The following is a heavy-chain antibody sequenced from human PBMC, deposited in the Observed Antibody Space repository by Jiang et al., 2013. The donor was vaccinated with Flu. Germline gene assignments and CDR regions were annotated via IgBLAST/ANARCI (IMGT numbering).Heavy chain of an antibody. J-gene: IGHJ5*02. CDR2: INPNSGGT. CDR1: GYTFTGYY. Sequence: GAEVKKPGASVKVSCKASGYTFTGYYMHWVRQAPGQGLEWMGWINPNSGGTNYAQKFQGRVTMTRDTSISTAYMELSRLRSDDTAVYYCATPSIAAAGRGRTINWFDPWGQGNPGHRLL. CDR3: ATPSIAAAGRGRTINWFDP. D-gene: IGHD6-13*01. V-gene: IGHV1-2*02.